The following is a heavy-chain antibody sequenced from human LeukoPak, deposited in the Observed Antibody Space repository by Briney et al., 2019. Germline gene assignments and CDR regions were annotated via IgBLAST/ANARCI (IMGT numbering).Heavy chain of an antibody. J-gene: IGHJ5*02. CDR3: ARGSLVRGVIPNWLDP. V-gene: IGHV1-18*01. D-gene: IGHD3-10*01. CDR1: GYTFTSYG. CDR2: ISAYNGNT. Sequence: ASVKVSCKASGYTFTSYGISWVRQAPGQGLEWMGWISAYNGNTNYAQKLQGRVTMTTDTSTSTAYMELRSLRSDDTAVYYCARGSLVRGVIPNWLDPWGQGTLVTVSS.